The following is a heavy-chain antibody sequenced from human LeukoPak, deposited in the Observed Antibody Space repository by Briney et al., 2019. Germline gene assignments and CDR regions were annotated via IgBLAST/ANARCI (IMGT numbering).Heavy chain of an antibody. Sequence: PGGSLRLSCAASGFTFSNYAMSWVRQAPGKGLEWVSAISGSGGNTYYADSVKGRFTISRDNSKNTLNLQMNSLRAEDTSIYHCAKSGGSYSYWYFGLWGRGTLVTVSS. D-gene: IGHD1-26*01. J-gene: IGHJ2*01. CDR1: GFTFSNYA. CDR2: ISGSGGNT. V-gene: IGHV3-23*01. CDR3: AKSGGSYSYWYFGL.